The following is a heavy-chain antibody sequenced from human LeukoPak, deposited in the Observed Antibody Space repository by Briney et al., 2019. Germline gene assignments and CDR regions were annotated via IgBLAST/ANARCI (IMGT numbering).Heavy chain of an antibody. CDR3: TTPRGYYDSSGYYYFDY. J-gene: IGHJ4*02. Sequence: GGSLRLSCAASGFTFSNAWMSWVRRAPGKGLEWVGRIKSKTDGGTTDYAAPVKGRFTISRDDSKNTLYLQMNSLKTEDTAVYYCTTPRGYYDSSGYYYFDYWGQGTLVTVSS. CDR2: IKSKTDGGTT. CDR1: GFTFSNAW. V-gene: IGHV3-15*01. D-gene: IGHD3-22*01.